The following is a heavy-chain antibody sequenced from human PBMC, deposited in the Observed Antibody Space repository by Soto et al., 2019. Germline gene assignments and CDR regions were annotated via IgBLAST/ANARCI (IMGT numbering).Heavy chain of an antibody. CDR1: GFTVSSYA. CDR2: ISGSGST. V-gene: IGHV3-23*01. D-gene: IGHD3-16*01. Sequence: SGGGLVQPGGSLRLSCAASGFTVSSYAMSWVRQAPGKGLEWVSAISGSGSTYSADSVKGRFTISRDSSKNTVYLEMNSLRAEDTAVYYCAKALRFTFTTGYYMDVWGRGTTVTVSS. CDR3: AKALRFTFTTGYYMDV. J-gene: IGHJ6*03.